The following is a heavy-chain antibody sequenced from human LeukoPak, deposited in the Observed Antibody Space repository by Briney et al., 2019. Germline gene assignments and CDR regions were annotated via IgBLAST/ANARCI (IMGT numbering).Heavy chain of an antibody. V-gene: IGHV3-23*01. CDR1: GFTFSSYA. J-gene: IGHJ5*02. Sequence: PGGSLRLSCAASGFTFSSYAMSWVRQAPGKGLEWVSAISGSGGTTYYADSVKGRFTISRDNSKNTLYLQMNSLRAEDTAVYYCARVSYCGGDCFNWFDPWGQGTLVTVSS. D-gene: IGHD2-21*02. CDR3: ARVSYCGGDCFNWFDP. CDR2: ISGSGGTT.